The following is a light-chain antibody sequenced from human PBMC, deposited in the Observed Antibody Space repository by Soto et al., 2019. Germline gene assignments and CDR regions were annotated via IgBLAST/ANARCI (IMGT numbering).Light chain of an antibody. J-gene: IGLJ1*01. CDR3: AAWNDTLYGRA. CDR1: KTNIGSNP. V-gene: IGLV1-44*01. CDR2: SNN. Sequence: QPGLAQPPSGSADPGPRVPMSCSGCKTNIGSNPVNSYQQLPGTAPNLLIDSNNQRPSGVPDRFSGSRSGTSASLAISGLQSEYFVDYYCAAWNDTLYGRAFVTVSKDTV.